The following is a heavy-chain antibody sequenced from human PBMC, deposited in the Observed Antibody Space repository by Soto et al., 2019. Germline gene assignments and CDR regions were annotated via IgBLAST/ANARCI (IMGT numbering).Heavy chain of an antibody. D-gene: IGHD4-17*01. CDR2: IYYSGST. V-gene: IGHV4-39*01. J-gene: IGHJ5*02. Sequence: PSETLSLTCTVSGGSISSSSSYWGWIRQPPGKGLEWIGYIYYSGSTNYNPSLKSRVTISVDTTKNQFSLKLNSVTAADTAVYYCARQLCGAATVTSVINWFDPWGQGALVTVSS. CDR3: ARQLCGAATVTSVINWFDP. CDR1: GGSISSSSSY.